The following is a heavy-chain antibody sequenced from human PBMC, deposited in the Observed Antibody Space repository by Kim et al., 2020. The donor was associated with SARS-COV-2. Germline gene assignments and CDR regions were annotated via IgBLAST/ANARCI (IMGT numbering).Heavy chain of an antibody. CDR3: ARGKVGSRNYGSRNCFDY. CDR1: GGSFSGFS. Sequence: SETLSLTCAVYGGSFSGFSWNWVRQTPGKGLEWIGEINHSGNTNYNPSLESRVIISEDSSKKQFSLKLHSVTAADTAVYYCARGKVGSRNYGSRNCFDYWGQGTVVTVSS. J-gene: IGHJ4*02. D-gene: IGHD4-4*01. CDR2: INHSGNT. V-gene: IGHV4-34*01.